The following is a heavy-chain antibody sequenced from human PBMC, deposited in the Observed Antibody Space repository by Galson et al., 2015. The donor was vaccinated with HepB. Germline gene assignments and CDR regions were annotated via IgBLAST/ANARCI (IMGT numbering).Heavy chain of an antibody. J-gene: IGHJ4*02. CDR1: GFTFSSYA. CDR2: ISGSGGST. Sequence: SLRLSCAASGFTFSSYAMSWVRQAPGKGLEWVSAISGSGGSTYYADSVKGRFTISRDNSKNTLYLQMNSLRAEDTAVYYCAKPNDFWSGYPYFDYWGQGTLVTVSS. CDR3: AKPNDFWSGYPYFDY. V-gene: IGHV3-23*01. D-gene: IGHD3-3*01.